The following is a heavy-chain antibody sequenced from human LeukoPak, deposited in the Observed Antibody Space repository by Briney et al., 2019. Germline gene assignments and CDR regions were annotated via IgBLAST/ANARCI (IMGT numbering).Heavy chain of an antibody. CDR1: GFTVSSNY. CDR2: IYSGGST. J-gene: IGHJ4*02. Sequence: GGSLRLSCAASGFTVSSNYMSWVRQAPGKGLEWVSVIYSGGSTYYADSVKGRFTISRDNSKSTLYIQMNSLRAEDTAVYYCARAKPKNMVRGLIMRRESRYYFDYWGQGALVTVSS. D-gene: IGHD3-10*01. V-gene: IGHV3-53*01. CDR3: ARAKPKNMVRGLIMRRESRYYFDY.